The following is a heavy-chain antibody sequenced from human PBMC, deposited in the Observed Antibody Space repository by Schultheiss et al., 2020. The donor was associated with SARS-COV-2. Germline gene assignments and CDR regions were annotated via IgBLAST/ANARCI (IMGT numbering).Heavy chain of an antibody. Sequence: GGSLRLSCAASGFTFSSYEMNWVRQAPGKGLEWVSAISGSGGSTYYADSVKGRFTISRDNSKNTLYLQMNSLRAEDTAVYYCAKDRITIFGVVISDFDYWGQGTLVTVSS. CDR2: ISGSGGST. CDR3: AKDRITIFGVVISDFDY. J-gene: IGHJ4*02. CDR1: GFTFSSYE. V-gene: IGHV3-23*01. D-gene: IGHD3-3*01.